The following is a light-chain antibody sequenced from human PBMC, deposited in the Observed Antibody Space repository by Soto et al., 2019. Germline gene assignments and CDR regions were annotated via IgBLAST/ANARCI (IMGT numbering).Light chain of an antibody. J-gene: IGKJ2*01. CDR1: QTLSRSW. CDR3: QQTGRT. Sequence: EIVLTQSPGTLSLSPWERATLSCRATQTLSRSWLALYQHKAGHAPRLLMYATPGRAPGVPDRFSATGSGTDFTLTLNRLEPEDFAVYYCQQTGRTFGPGTKVDIK. V-gene: IGKV3-20*01. CDR2: ATP.